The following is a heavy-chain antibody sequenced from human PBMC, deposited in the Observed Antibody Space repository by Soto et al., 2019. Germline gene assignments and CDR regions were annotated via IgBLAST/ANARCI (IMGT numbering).Heavy chain of an antibody. Sequence: PVGSLRLSCAASGFTFSSYARSWVRQAPGKGLEWVSAISGSGGSTYYADSVKGRFTISRDNSKNTLYLQMNSLRAEDTAVYYCAKDGGVRGVLYGMDVGGQGTTVTVSS. V-gene: IGHV3-23*01. CDR2: ISGSGGST. CDR1: GFTFSSYA. J-gene: IGHJ6*02. D-gene: IGHD3-10*01. CDR3: AKDGGVRGVLYGMDV.